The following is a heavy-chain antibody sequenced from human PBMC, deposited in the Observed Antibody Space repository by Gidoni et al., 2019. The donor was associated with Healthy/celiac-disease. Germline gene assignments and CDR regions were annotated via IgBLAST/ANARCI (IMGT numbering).Heavy chain of an antibody. CDR3: AREGGLLPHDAFDI. J-gene: IGHJ3*02. D-gene: IGHD3-22*01. Sequence: QVQLVESGGGVVQPGRSLRLSCAASGFTFSSYGMHWVRQAPGKGLEWVAVIWYDGSNKYYADSVKGRFTISRDNSKNTLYLQMNSLRAEDTAVYYCAREGGLLPHDAFDIWGQGTMVTVSS. V-gene: IGHV3-33*01. CDR1: GFTFSSYG. CDR2: IWYDGSNK.